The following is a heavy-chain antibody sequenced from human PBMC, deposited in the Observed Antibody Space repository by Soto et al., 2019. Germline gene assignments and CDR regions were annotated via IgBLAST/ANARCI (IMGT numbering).Heavy chain of an antibody. CDR3: AGSSERSMFDF. J-gene: IGHJ4*02. V-gene: IGHV4-31*03. CDR2: IYHTGST. Sequence: PSETLSLTCTVSSGSVTSGGYFWSWIRQLPGKGLEWIGYIYHTGSTFYNPSLKSRVTISLDTSKSQFSLRLTSVTAADTAMYFCAGSSERSMFDFWGTGTLVTVSS. CDR1: SGSVTSGGYF.